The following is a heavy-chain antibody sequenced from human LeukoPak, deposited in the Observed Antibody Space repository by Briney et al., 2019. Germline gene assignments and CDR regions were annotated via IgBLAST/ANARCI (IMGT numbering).Heavy chain of an antibody. J-gene: IGHJ4*02. CDR2: ISSNGAST. D-gene: IGHD3-9*01. Sequence: PGRSLRLSCAASGFAFRLYAMQWVRQAPGKGLEYVSGISSNGASTNYGSSVRGRFTISRDNSKNTLYLQMGSLRPEDMAVYYCARVYIAGMTGHYSLDYWGQGTLLTVSS. CDR1: GFAFRLYA. V-gene: IGHV3-64*01. CDR3: ARVYIAGMTGHYSLDY.